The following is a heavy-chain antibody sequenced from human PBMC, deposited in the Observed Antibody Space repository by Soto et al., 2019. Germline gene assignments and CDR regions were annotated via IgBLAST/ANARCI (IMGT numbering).Heavy chain of an antibody. CDR3: AKSNYDILTGSDY. CDR2: ISDSGGST. J-gene: IGHJ4*02. D-gene: IGHD3-9*01. V-gene: IGHV3-23*01. CDR1: GFTFSSYA. Sequence: PGGSLRLSCVASGFTFSSYAMSWVRQAPGKGLEWVSGISDSGGSTYYADSVKGRFTISRDNSKDTLYLQMNSLTAEDTAVYYCAKSNYDILTGSDYWGQGTLVTVS.